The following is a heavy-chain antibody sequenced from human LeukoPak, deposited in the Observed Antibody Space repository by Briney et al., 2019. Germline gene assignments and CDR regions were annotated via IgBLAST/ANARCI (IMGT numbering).Heavy chain of an antibody. CDR3: ARGPYYCSGGSCYSIGIDY. CDR2: INPKSGGT. V-gene: IGHV1-2*02. CDR1: GYTFTGYY. D-gene: IGHD2-15*01. J-gene: IGHJ4*02. Sequence: ASVKVSCKASGYTFTGYYIHWVRQAPGQGLEWMGWINPKSGGTNYAQKFQGRVTMTRDTSISTAYMELSRLRSDDTAVYYCARGPYYCSGGSCYSIGIDYWGQGTLVTVSS.